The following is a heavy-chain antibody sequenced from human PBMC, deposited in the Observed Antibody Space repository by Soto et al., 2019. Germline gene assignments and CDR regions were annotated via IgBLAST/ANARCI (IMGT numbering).Heavy chain of an antibody. V-gene: IGHV3-23*01. CDR1: GFTFSSYA. D-gene: IGHD2-15*01. CDR2: IVGSGSST. J-gene: IGHJ4*02. CDR3: AKAGGDCSGGSCYSNQGDY. Sequence: VHLLESGGGLVQPGGSLRLSCAASGFTFSSYAMSWVRQAPGKGLEWVSGIVGSGSSTYYADSVKGRFTISRDNSKSTLYLQMNSLRADDTALYYCAKAGGDCSGGSCYSNQGDYWGQGTLVTVSS.